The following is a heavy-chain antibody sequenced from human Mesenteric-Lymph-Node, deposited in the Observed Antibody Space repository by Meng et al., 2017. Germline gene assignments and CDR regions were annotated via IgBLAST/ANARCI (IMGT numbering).Heavy chain of an antibody. CDR1: GGSISSSSYY. CDR2: IYYSGST. J-gene: IGHJ6*02. Sequence: SETLSLTCTVSGGSISSSSYYWGWIRQPPGKGLEWIGSIYYSGSTYYNPSLKSRVTISVDTSKNQFSLKLSSVTAADTAVYYCASCAGCSSSWYRIQQYYYYYGMDVWGQGTTVTVSS. D-gene: IGHD6-13*01. V-gene: IGHV4-39*07. CDR3: ASCAGCSSSWYRIQQYYYYYGMDV.